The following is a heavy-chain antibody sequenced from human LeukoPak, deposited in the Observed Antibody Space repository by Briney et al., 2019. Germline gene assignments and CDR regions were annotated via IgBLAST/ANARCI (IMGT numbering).Heavy chain of an antibody. CDR2: IYYSGST. J-gene: IGHJ4*02. CDR1: GGSISSSSYY. V-gene: IGHV4-61*05. CDR3: ASHPCRSGGSCYSLH. D-gene: IGHD2-15*01. Sequence: PSETLSLTCTVSGGSISSSSYYWGWVRQPPGKGLEWIGYIYYSGSTNYNPSLKSRVTISVDTSKNQFSLKLSSVTAADTAVYYCASHPCRSGGSCYSLHWGQGTLVTVSS.